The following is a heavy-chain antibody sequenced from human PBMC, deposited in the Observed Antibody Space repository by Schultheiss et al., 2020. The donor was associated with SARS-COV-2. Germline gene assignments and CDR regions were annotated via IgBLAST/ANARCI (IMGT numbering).Heavy chain of an antibody. CDR3: ARGLGDSDY. V-gene: IGHV4-59*12. CDR2: IYYSGST. Sequence: SETLSLTCAVYGGSFSGYYWSWIRQPPGKGLEWIGYIYYSGSTNYNPSLKSRVTISVDTSKNQFSLKLSSVTAADTAVYYCARGLGDSDYWGQGTLVTVSS. D-gene: IGHD2-21*02. J-gene: IGHJ4*02. CDR1: GGSFSGYY.